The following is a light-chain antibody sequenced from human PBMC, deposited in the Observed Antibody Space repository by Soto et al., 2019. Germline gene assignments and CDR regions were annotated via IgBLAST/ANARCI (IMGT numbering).Light chain of an antibody. CDR3: QQYHNWPVT. J-gene: IGKJ4*01. CDR2: GAS. Sequence: EIVMTQSPATLSVSPGERVTFSCRASQSVSTRLAWYQHKPGQAPRLLISGASTGATGIPPRFSGSGSGTDFTLTVNSLQSEDIAVYYCQQYHNWPVTFGGVTKVDIK. CDR1: QSVSTR. V-gene: IGKV3-15*01.